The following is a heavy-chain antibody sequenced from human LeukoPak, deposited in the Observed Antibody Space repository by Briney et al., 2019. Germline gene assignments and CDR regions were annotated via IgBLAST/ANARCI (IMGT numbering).Heavy chain of an antibody. CDR2: IESKTDGGTT. D-gene: IGHD3-22*01. J-gene: IGHJ4*02. CDR3: ARARGNYYDSSGPYYFDY. V-gene: IGHV3-15*04. Sequence: KPGGSLRLSCAASGFSFSDAWMSWVRQIPGKGLEWVGRIESKTDGGTTDYAAPVKGRFTISRDDSTNTLYLQMNSLRAEDTAVYYCARARGNYYDSSGPYYFDYWGQGTLVTVSS. CDR1: GFSFSDAW.